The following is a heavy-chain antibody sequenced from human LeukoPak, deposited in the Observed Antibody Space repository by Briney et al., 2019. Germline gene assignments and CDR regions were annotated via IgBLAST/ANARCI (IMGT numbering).Heavy chain of an antibody. CDR2: IRYDGSNK. D-gene: IGHD6-6*01. Sequence: GGSLRLSCAASGFTFSSYGMHWVRQAPGKGLEWVAFIRYDGSNKYYADSVKGRFTISRDNSKNTLYLQMNSLRAEDTAVYYCAKDPPVSGSISFYYYYGMDVWGQGTTVTVSS. V-gene: IGHV3-30*02. CDR1: GFTFSSYG. CDR3: AKDPPVSGSISFYYYYGMDV. J-gene: IGHJ6*02.